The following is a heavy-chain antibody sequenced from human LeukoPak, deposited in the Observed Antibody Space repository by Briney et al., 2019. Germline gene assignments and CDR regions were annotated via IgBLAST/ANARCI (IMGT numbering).Heavy chain of an antibody. J-gene: IGHJ4*02. CDR1: GGSISSSSYY. D-gene: IGHD3-22*01. V-gene: IGHV4-39*01. Sequence: SETLSLTCTVSGGSISSSSYYWGWIRQPPGKGLEWIGSIYYSGSTYYNPSLKSLVTISVDTSKNQFSLKLSSVTAADTAVYYCARTKSGYSGSWGQGTLVTVSS. CDR2: IYYSGST. CDR3: ARTKSGYSGS.